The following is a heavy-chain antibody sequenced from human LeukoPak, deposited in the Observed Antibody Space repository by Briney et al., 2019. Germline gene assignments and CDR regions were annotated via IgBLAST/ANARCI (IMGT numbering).Heavy chain of an antibody. CDR2: IYYSGYT. Sequence: PSETLSLTCSVSGGSISSYYWSWIRQPPGKGLEYIGYIYYSGYTNYNPPLKSRVTISVDTSKNQFSLKLSSVTAADTAFYYCARGPGTLLRGSRRGYDGNYYYMDVWGKGTTVTISS. D-gene: IGHD3-10*01. J-gene: IGHJ6*03. V-gene: IGHV4-59*08. CDR1: GGSISSYY. CDR3: ARGPGTLLRGSRRGYDGNYYYMDV.